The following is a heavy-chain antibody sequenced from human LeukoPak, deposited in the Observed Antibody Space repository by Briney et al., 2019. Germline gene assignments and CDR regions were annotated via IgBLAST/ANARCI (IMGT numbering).Heavy chain of an antibody. CDR1: GFTFSGYS. CDR2: ISSSGTYI. CDR3: ARDRHINY. Sequence: GGSLRLSCAASGFTFSGYSMNWVRQAPGKGLEWVSSISSSGTYIYYADSVKGRFTVSRDNAKNSLYLQMNSLRAEDTAVYYSARDRHINYWGQGTLVTVSS. J-gene: IGHJ4*02. D-gene: IGHD6-6*01. V-gene: IGHV3-21*01.